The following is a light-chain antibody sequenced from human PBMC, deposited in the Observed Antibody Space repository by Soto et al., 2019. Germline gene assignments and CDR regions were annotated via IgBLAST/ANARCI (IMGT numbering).Light chain of an antibody. CDR1: SSDVGNSDD. J-gene: IGLJ2*01. CDR2: GVS. Sequence: QSALTQPPSVSGSPGQSITISCTGTSSDVGNSDDVSWYQQHPGKAPKLIISGVSNRPSGVSNRFSGSKSGNTASLTISGLQAEDEADYYCSSSDTGPNTHVVFGGGTKLTVL. CDR3: SSSDTGPNTHVV. V-gene: IGLV2-14*01.